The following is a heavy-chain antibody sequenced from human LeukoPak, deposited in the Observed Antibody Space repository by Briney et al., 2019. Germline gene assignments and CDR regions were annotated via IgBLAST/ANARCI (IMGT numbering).Heavy chain of an antibody. CDR1: GFTFDDYA. V-gene: IGHV3-9*03. J-gene: IGHJ4*02. Sequence: PGRSLRLSCAASGFTFDDYAMHWVRQAPGKGLEWVSGISWNSGSIGYADSVKGRFTISRDNAKNSLYLQMNSLRAEDMALYYCAGVGITMVRGRPGYYFDYWGQGTLVTASS. D-gene: IGHD3-10*01. CDR2: ISWNSGSI. CDR3: AGVGITMVRGRPGYYFDY.